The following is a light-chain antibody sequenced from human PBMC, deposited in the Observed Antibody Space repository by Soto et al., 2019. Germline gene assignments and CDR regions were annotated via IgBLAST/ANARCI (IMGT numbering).Light chain of an antibody. CDR2: VAS. J-gene: IGKJ3*01. CDR3: QQYNSYSRT. CDR1: QSISSW. Sequence: DIPMTQSPSTLSASVGDRVTITCRASQSISSWLAWYQQKPGKAPKLLIYVASSLESGVPSRFSGSGSGTEFTLTISSLQPDDFATYYCQQYNSYSRTFGPGTKVDIK. V-gene: IGKV1-5*01.